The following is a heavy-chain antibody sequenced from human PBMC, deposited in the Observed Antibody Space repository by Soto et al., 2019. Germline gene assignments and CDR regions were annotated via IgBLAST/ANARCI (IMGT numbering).Heavy chain of an antibody. J-gene: IGHJ4*02. CDR1: GFTFSSYA. CDR2: ISGSGGST. D-gene: IGHD3-10*01. CDR3: AKSLERYYYGSGSYYNYGTTLN. Sequence: GGSLRLSCAASGFTFSSYAMSWVRQAPGKGLEWVSAISGSGGSTYYADSVKGRFTISRDNSKNTLYLQMNSLRAEDTAVYYCAKSLERYYYGSGSYYNYGTTLNWGQGTLVTVSS. V-gene: IGHV3-23*01.